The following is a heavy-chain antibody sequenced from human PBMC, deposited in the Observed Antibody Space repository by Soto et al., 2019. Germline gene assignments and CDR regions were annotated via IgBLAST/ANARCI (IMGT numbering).Heavy chain of an antibody. CDR2: IYYSGST. CDR3: ARGFWSGYCYFDY. J-gene: IGHJ4*02. Sequence: QVQLQESGPGLVKPSQTLSLTCTVSGGSISSGDYYWSWIRQPPGKGLEWIGYIYYSGSTYYNPSLKSRVTISVDTSENQFSLKLSSVTAADTAVYYCARGFWSGYCYFDYWGQGTLVTVSS. D-gene: IGHD3-3*01. V-gene: IGHV4-30-4*01. CDR1: GGSISSGDYY.